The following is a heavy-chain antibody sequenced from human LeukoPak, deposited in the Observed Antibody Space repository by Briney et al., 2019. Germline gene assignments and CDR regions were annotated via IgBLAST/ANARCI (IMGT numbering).Heavy chain of an antibody. D-gene: IGHD6-13*01. CDR2: INWNGGST. CDR3: ARVVGSSWYYYYYYMDV. CDR1: GFTFDDYG. J-gene: IGHJ6*03. Sequence: PGGSLRLSCAASGFTFDDYGMSWVRQAPGKGLEWVSGINWNGGSTGYADSVKGRFTISRGNAKNSLYLQMNSLRAEDTALYYCARVVGSSWYYYYYYMDVWGKGTTVTVSS. V-gene: IGHV3-20*04.